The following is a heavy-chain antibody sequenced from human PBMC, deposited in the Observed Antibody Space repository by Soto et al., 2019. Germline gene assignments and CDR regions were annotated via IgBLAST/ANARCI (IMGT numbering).Heavy chain of an antibody. V-gene: IGHV4-39*01. CDR3: ARHKKVTGPAAGTIVYYYYGMDV. CDR1: GGSISSSSYY. D-gene: IGHD6-13*01. CDR2: IYYSGST. Sequence: SETLSLTCTVSGGSISSSSYYWGWIRQPPGKGLEWIGSIYYSGSTYYNPSLKSRVTISVDTSKNQFSLKLSSVTAADTAVYYCARHKKVTGPAAGTIVYYYYGMDVWGQGTTVTVSS. J-gene: IGHJ6*02.